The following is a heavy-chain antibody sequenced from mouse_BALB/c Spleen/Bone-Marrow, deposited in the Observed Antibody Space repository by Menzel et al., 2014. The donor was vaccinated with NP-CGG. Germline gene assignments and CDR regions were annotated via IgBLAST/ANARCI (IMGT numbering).Heavy chain of an antibody. CDR2: ISDAGGYT. CDR3: ARDGDYRYAWFAY. CDR1: GFTFSDYY. Sequence: DVMLVESGGGLVKPGGSLKLSCAASGFTFSDYYMYWVRQTPEKRLEWVATISDAGGYTYYPDSVKGRFTISRDNAKNNLYLQMISLKSEDTAMYYCARDGDYRYAWFAYWGQGTLVTVST. V-gene: IGHV5-4*02. J-gene: IGHJ3*01. D-gene: IGHD2-14*01.